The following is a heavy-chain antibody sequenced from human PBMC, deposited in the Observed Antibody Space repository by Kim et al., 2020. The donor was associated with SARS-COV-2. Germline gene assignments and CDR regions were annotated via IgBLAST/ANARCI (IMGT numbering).Heavy chain of an antibody. Sequence: RFTISRDNSKNTLYLQMNNLRAEDTAVYYCAKVSPYGSGGYYYYYYGMDVWGQGTTVTVSS. CDR3: AKVSPYGSGGYYYYYYGMDV. J-gene: IGHJ6*02. V-gene: IGHV3-30*02. D-gene: IGHD3-10*01.